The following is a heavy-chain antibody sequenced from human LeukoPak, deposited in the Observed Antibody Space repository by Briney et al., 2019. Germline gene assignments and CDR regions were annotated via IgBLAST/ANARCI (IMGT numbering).Heavy chain of an antibody. J-gene: IGHJ4*02. D-gene: IGHD3-10*01. V-gene: IGHV4-4*07. CDR1: GGPISSYY. CDR3: ARELIKYGSGSHFDY. CDR2: IYTSGST. Sequence: SETLSLTCCVSGGPISSYYGSWIRQPAGKGLEGIGRIYTSGSTNYNPSLKSRVPMSVDTSKNQFSLQLSSVTAADTAVYYCARELIKYGSGSHFDYWGQGTLVTVSS.